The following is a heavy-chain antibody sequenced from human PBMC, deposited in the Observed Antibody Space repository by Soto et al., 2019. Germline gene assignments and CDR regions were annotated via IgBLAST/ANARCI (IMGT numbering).Heavy chain of an antibody. D-gene: IGHD3-16*01. V-gene: IGHV4-4*01. CDR2: VYHSGST. CDR1: GGSISSSNW. Sequence: QVQLQESGPGLVKPSGTLSLTCAVSGGSISSSNWWSWVRQPPGKGLEWVGGVYHSGSTNYNPSPQSPVTYTGDKSKHQCALQLGSVTPGEQAGDCGARVGLLGVNGMDVWGQGTTVTVSS. CDR3: ARVGLLGVNGMDV. J-gene: IGHJ6*02.